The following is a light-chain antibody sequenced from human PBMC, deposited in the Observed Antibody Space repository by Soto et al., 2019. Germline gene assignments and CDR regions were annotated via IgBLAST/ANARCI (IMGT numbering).Light chain of an antibody. CDR2: GNS. CDR3: QSYDSSLSGWV. Sequence: QSVLTQPPSVSGAPGQRVTISCTGSSSNIGAGYDVHWYQQLPGTAPKLLIYGNSNRPSGVPDRFSGSNSGTSASLAITGLQAEDEADYYCQSYDSSLSGWVFGGGTKLTV. CDR1: SSNIGAGYD. J-gene: IGLJ3*02. V-gene: IGLV1-40*01.